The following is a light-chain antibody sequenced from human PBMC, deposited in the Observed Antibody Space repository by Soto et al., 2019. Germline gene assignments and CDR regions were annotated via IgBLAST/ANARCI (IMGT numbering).Light chain of an antibody. V-gene: IGLV1-44*01. CDR2: GND. CDR3: GAWDDRLHGYV. J-gene: IGLJ1*01. CDR1: SSNIATYA. Sequence: QSVLTQPPSASGTPGQRVTISCSGSSSNIATYAVNWYQQYPGTAPTLLIYGNDQRPSGVPDRFSGSKSDTSASLAISGLQSEDEADYYCGAWDDRLHGYVFGTGTKVTVL.